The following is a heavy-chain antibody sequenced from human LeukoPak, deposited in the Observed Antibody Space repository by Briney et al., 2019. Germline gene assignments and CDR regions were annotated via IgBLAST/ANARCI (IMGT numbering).Heavy chain of an antibody. V-gene: IGHV3-23*01. Sequence: GGSLRLSCAASGFTFSSYAMSWVRQAPGKGLEWVSAISGSGGSTYYADSVKGRFTISRDNSKNTLYLQMNSLRAEDTAVYYCATLGVLRFLEWFEGLPVDYWGQGTLVTVSS. CDR2: ISGSGGST. J-gene: IGHJ4*02. D-gene: IGHD3-3*01. CDR3: ATLGVLRFLEWFEGLPVDY. CDR1: GFTFSSYA.